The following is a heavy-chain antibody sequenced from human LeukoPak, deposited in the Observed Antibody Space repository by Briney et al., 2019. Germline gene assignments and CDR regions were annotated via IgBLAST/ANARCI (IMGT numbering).Heavy chain of an antibody. V-gene: IGHV3-30*02. D-gene: IGHD1-14*01. J-gene: IGHJ4*02. Sequence: GGSLRLSCGASGYTFSSYGMLWVRQSPGKGLEWVAFIRYDGNIKFYAHSMKGRFTISRDNSKNTLYLHINSLRPEGTALYYCVKDNPLDYWGQGTLVIVSS. CDR3: VKDNPLDY. CDR1: GYTFSSYG. CDR2: IRYDGNIK.